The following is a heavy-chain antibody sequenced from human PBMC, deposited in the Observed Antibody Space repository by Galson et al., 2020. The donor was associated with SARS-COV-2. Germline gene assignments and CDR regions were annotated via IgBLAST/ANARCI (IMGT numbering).Heavy chain of an antibody. CDR2: IWYDGSNK. CDR1: GFTFSSYG. J-gene: IGHJ6*02. Sequence: GESLKISCAASGFTFSSYGMHWVRQAPGKGLEWVAVIWYDGSNKYYADSVQGRFTISRDNSKNTLYLQMNSLRAEDTAVYYCARDFRYCSSTSCYDYYHYGMDVWGQGTTVTVSS. V-gene: IGHV3-33*01. D-gene: IGHD2-2*01. CDR3: ARDFRYCSSTSCYDYYHYGMDV.